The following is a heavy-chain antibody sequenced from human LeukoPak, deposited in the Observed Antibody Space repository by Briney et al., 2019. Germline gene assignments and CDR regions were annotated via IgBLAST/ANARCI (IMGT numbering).Heavy chain of an antibody. D-gene: IGHD5-18*01. CDR1: GFTFSSYA. J-gene: IGHJ4*02. V-gene: IGHV3-30-3*01. Sequence: GGSLRLSCAASGFTFSSYAMHWVRQAPGKGLEWVAVISYDGSNKYYADSVKGRFTISRDNSKNTLYLQMNSLRAEDTAVYYCARAPGGRYSYGPFDYWGQGTLVTVSS. CDR2: ISYDGSNK. CDR3: ARAPGGRYSYGPFDY.